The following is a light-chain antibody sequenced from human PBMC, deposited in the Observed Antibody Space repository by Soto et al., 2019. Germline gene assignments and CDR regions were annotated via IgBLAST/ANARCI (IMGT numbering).Light chain of an antibody. CDR2: GAS. J-gene: IGKJ3*01. CDR1: QSVSSSY. V-gene: IGKV3-20*01. Sequence: EIVLTQSPGTLSLSPGERATLSCRASQSVSSSYLAWYQQKPGQAPRLLIYGASSRATGIPDRFIGSGSGTDFTLTIRRLEPEDFAVYYCQQYGSSPFTFGPGTNVDIK. CDR3: QQYGSSPFT.